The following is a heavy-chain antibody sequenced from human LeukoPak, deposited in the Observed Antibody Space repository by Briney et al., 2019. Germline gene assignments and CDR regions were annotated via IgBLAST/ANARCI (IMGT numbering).Heavy chain of an antibody. Sequence: GESLQISCQGSGYSFTSYWIGWVRQMPGKGLEWMGIIYPGDSETRYSPSFQGRVIMSADKSISTAYLQWSSLKASDSAMYFCASIVGATPFFAFDIWGQGTMVTVSS. V-gene: IGHV5-51*01. D-gene: IGHD1-26*01. CDR1: GYSFTSYW. CDR2: IYPGDSET. CDR3: ASIVGATPFFAFDI. J-gene: IGHJ3*02.